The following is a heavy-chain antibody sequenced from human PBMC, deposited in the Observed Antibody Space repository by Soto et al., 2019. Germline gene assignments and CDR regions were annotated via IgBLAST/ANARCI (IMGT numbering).Heavy chain of an antibody. V-gene: IGHV1-69*12. CDR3: ARENDRLQLGGNYYYILDV. Sequence: QVQLVQSGAEMKEPGSSVKVSCKTSGGTFSSSAISWLRQAPGQGLEWMGGIIPLFRTPDYAQKFQGRVTIAADESTSTAYMALSSLRSEDTAVYYCARENDRLQLGGNYYYILDVWGQGTTITVSS. CDR2: IIPLFRTP. D-gene: IGHD4-4*01. CDR1: GGTFSSSA. J-gene: IGHJ6*02.